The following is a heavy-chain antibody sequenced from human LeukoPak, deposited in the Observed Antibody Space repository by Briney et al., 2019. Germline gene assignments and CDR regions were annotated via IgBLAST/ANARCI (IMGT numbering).Heavy chain of an antibody. D-gene: IGHD6-19*01. CDR3: AREERWLAQTSPGDY. CDR1: GGSISSSSNY. J-gene: IGHJ4*02. CDR2: IFYNGAT. V-gene: IGHV4-39*07. Sequence: TSETLSLTCSVSGGSISSSSNYWGWIRQPPGKGLECIGTIFYNGATQFNPSLKSRVTMSIDTSHNQFSLKMTSVTAADTAVYYCAREERWLAQTSPGDYWGQGTLVTVSS.